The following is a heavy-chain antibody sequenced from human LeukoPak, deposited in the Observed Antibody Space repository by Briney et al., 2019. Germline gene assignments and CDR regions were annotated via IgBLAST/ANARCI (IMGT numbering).Heavy chain of an antibody. Sequence: PGRSLRLSCAASGFTFDDYAMHWVRQAPGKGLEWVSGISWNSGSIGYADSVKGRFTISRDNAKNSLYLQMNSLRAEDTALYYCAKGGGSYLNNWFDPWGQGTLATVSS. J-gene: IGHJ5*02. D-gene: IGHD1-26*01. CDR1: GFTFDDYA. CDR2: ISWNSGSI. V-gene: IGHV3-9*01. CDR3: AKGGGSYLNNWFDP.